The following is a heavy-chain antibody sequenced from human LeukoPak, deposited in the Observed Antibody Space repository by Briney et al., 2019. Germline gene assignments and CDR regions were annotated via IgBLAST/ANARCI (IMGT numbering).Heavy chain of an antibody. J-gene: IGHJ6*02. CDR3: AREGIVATEYYGMDV. CDR2: ISGSGGST. CDR1: GFTFSSYA. D-gene: IGHD5-12*01. V-gene: IGHV3-23*01. Sequence: GGSLRLSCAASGFTFSSYAMSWVRQAPGKGLEWVSGISGSGGSTYYADSVKGRFTISRDNAKNSLYLQMNSLRAEDTAVYYCAREGIVATEYYGMDVWGRGTTVTVSS.